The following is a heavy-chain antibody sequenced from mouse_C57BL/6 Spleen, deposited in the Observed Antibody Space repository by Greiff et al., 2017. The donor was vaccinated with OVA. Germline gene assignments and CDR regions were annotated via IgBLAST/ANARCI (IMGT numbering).Heavy chain of an antibody. Sequence: QVQLQQPGAELVKPGASVKLSCKASGYTFTSYWMHWVKQRPGRGLEWIGGIDPNSGGTTYNEKFKSKATLTVAKPSSTAYMQLSRLTSEDSAVYYGARSSYYGSSYPNWYFDVWGTGTTVTVSS. CDR2: IDPNSGGT. J-gene: IGHJ1*03. CDR3: ARSSYYGSSYPNWYFDV. CDR1: GYTFTSYW. D-gene: IGHD1-1*01. V-gene: IGHV1-72*01.